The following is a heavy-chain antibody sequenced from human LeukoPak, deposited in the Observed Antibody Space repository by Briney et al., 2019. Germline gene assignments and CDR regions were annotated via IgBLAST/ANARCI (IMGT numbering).Heavy chain of an antibody. V-gene: IGHV3-23*01. CDR3: ASPVAGTDHAFDY. Sequence: GGSLRLSCAASGFTFSSSAMSWVRQASGKGLEWVSTISGRGGSTYYADSVKGRFTISRDNSKNTLCLQMNSLRAEDTAVYYCASPVAGTDHAFDYWGQGTLVTVSS. CDR1: GFTFSSSA. CDR2: ISGRGGST. J-gene: IGHJ4*02. D-gene: IGHD6-19*01.